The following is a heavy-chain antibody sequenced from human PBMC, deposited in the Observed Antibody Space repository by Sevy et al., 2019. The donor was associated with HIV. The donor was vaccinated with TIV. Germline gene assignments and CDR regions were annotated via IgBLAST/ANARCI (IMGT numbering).Heavy chain of an antibody. CDR2: ISYDGNYK. D-gene: IGHD2-8*01. Sequence: GGSLRLSCVASGFTFPIYSVLWVRQAPGKGLEWLTLISYDGNYKYYADSVKSRFTISRDNSNNFLYLQMSSLRVEDTALYFCARVAVEYCTNDCYHRFDHWGLGTLVTVSS. J-gene: IGHJ4*02. CDR3: ARVAVEYCTNDCYHRFDH. CDR1: GFTFPIYS. V-gene: IGHV3-30*04.